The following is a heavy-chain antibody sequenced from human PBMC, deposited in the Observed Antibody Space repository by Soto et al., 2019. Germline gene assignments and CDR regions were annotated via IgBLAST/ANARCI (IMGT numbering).Heavy chain of an antibody. D-gene: IGHD3-3*01. CDR1: GFTFSGSA. Sequence: PGGSLRLSCAASGFTFSGSAMHWVRQASGKGLEWVGRIRSKANSYATAYAASVKGRFTISRDDSKNTAYLQMNSLKTEDTAVYYCASATDYDFWSGYSGAYWGQGTLVTSPQ. J-gene: IGHJ4*02. CDR2: IRSKANSYAT. V-gene: IGHV3-73*01. CDR3: ASATDYDFWSGYSGAY.